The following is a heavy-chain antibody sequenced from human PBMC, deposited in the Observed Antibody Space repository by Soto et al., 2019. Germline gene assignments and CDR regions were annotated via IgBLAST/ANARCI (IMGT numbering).Heavy chain of an antibody. CDR2: IGGSGGNR. J-gene: IGHJ4*02. V-gene: IGHV3-23*04. Sequence: EVQLVESGGGLVQPGGSLRLSCAASGFTFNAYAMTWVRQAPGKGLEWVSAIGGSGGNRYYAASVKGRFTISRDNSKDTVDLQTNRLRVEDTAVYYCARVASDYINSVDHWGQGILVTVSS. CDR1: GFTFNAYA. CDR3: ARVASDYINSVDH. D-gene: IGHD4-4*01.